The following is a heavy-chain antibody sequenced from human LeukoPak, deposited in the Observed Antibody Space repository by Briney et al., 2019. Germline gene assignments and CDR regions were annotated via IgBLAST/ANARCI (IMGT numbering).Heavy chain of an antibody. J-gene: IGHJ3*02. Sequence: SETLSLTCTVSGGSISSYYWSWIRQPPGKGLEWIGYIFYSGSTYYSPSLKSRVTISLDTSRNQFSLKLTSVTAADTAVYYCAKSNGYGLVDIWGQGTMVTVSS. CDR2: IFYSGST. CDR3: AKSNGYGLVDI. CDR1: GGSISSYY. D-gene: IGHD3-10*01. V-gene: IGHV4-59*12.